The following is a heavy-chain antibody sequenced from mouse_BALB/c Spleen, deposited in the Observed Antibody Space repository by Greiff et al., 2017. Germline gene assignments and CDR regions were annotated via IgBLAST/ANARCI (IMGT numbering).Heavy chain of an antibody. CDR2: IDPENGDT. V-gene: IGHV14-4*02. CDR3: NVLYYDYDVGFAY. CDR1: GFNIKDYY. Sequence: EVQLQESGAELVRSGASVKLSCTASGFNIKDYYMHWVKQRPEQGLEWIGWIDPENGDTEYAPKFQGKATMTADTSSNTAYLQLSSLTSEDTAVYYCNVLYYDYDVGFAYWGQGTLVTVSA. D-gene: IGHD2-4*01. J-gene: IGHJ3*01.